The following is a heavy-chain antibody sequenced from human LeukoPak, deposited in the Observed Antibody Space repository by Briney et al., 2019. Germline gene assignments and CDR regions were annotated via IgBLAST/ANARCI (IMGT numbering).Heavy chain of an antibody. CDR1: GFIFSDYY. Sequence: GGSLRLSCAASGFIFSDYYMSWIRQAPGKGLEWISYISSSATKIYYADSVKGRFTISRDNAKKSLYLQMNSLRAEDTAVYYCAKEGIKVVRGVTNSYYYFMDVWGKGTTVTISS. J-gene: IGHJ6*03. CDR2: ISSSATKI. CDR3: AKEGIKVVRGVTNSYYYFMDV. V-gene: IGHV3-11*01. D-gene: IGHD3-10*01.